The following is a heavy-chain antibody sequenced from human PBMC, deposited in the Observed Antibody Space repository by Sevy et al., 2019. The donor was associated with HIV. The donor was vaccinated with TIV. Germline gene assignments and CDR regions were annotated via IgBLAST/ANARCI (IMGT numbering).Heavy chain of an antibody. Sequence: GESLKISCTASGYIFAHYWIGWVRHMPGKGLEWVGMVYPGDSDTRYSQSFEGHVAISADKSTNTAYLQTSVLKASDTAIYYCATTLTTYPYFFQFWGQGTPVTVSS. CDR1: GYIFAHYW. V-gene: IGHV5-51*01. CDR2: VYPGDSDT. D-gene: IGHD4-17*01. J-gene: IGHJ4*02. CDR3: ATTLTTYPYFFQF.